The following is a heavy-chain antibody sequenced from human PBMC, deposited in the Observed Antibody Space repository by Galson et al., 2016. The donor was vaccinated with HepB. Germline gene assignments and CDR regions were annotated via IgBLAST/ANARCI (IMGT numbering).Heavy chain of an antibody. CDR1: GGSISNAAVH. CDR3: ARDTSLGGFDS. D-gene: IGHD3-16*01. J-gene: IGHJ4*02. V-gene: IGHV4-31*03. Sequence: TLSLTCSVSGGSISNAAVHWSWIRQHPERGLEWIGHIFYTGTSYYNPSLRSRVVLSVDTSRSQFFLIVRSVTAADTALYYCARDTSLGGFDSWGRGTLVTVSS. CDR2: IFYTGTS.